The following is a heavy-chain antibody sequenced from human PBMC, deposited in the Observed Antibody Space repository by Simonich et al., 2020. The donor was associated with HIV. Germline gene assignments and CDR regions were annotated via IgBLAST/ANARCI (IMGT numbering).Heavy chain of an antibody. V-gene: IGHV3-21*01. CDR3: ARDGRNGSSTSCSDY. D-gene: IGHD2-2*01. CDR2: ISSSSSYI. J-gene: IGHJ4*02. CDR1: GFTFSSYS. Sequence: EVQLVESGGGLVKPGGSLRLSCAASGFTFSSYSMNWVRQAPGKGLEWVSSISSSSSYIYYADSVKGRFTISRANAKNSLYLQMNSLRAEDTAVYYCARDGRNGSSTSCSDYWGQGTLVTVSS.